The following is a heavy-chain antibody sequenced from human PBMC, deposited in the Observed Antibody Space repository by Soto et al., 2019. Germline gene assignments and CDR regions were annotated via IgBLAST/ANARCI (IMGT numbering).Heavy chain of an antibody. CDR1: GFTFSDYY. CDR2: ISTSSYT. CDR3: AGGHYGLDV. J-gene: IGHJ6*02. V-gene: IGHV3-11*05. Sequence: QVQLVESGGALVKPGGSLRLSCAASGFTFSDYYMSWIRQAPGKTLEWVSYISTSSYTNFADSVKGRFTISRDNGRNSLYLQMNSLRAEDTAGYYCAGGHYGLDVWGQGTTVTVSS.